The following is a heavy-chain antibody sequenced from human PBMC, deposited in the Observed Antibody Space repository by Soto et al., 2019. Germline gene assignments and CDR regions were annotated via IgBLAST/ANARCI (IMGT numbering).Heavy chain of an antibody. J-gene: IGHJ5*02. CDR1: GFTFSSYS. D-gene: IGHD2-15*01. V-gene: IGHV3-21*01. CDR2: ISSSSSYI. CDR3: ARDLGVVAATVGQNWFDP. Sequence: GWSLRLSCAASGFTFSSYSMNWVRQAPGKGLEWVSSISSSSSYIYYADSVKGRFTISRDNAKNSLYLQMNSLRAEDTAVYYCARDLGVVAATVGQNWFDPWGQGTLVTVSS.